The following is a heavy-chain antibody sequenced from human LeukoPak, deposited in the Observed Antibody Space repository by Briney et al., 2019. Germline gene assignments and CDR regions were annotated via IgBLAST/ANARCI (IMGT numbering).Heavy chain of an antibody. CDR1: GFTFSSYG. CDR2: IRYDGSNK. CDR3: AKVGYDSSGILDY. Sequence: RGSLRLSCAASGFTFSSYGMHWVRQAPGKGLEWVAFIRYDGSNKYYADSVKGRFTISRDNSKNTLYLQMNSLRAKDTAVYYCAKVGYDSSGILDYWGQGTLVTVSS. J-gene: IGHJ4*02. V-gene: IGHV3-30*02. D-gene: IGHD3-22*01.